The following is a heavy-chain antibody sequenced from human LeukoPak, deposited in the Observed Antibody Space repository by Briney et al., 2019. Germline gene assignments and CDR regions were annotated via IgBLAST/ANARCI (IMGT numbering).Heavy chain of an antibody. J-gene: IGHJ4*02. CDR3: ARAGGWSNYFDY. CDR2: IYYSGST. D-gene: IGHD6-19*01. V-gene: IGHV4-59*01. CDR1: GGSISSYY. Sequence: KPSETLSLTCTVSGGSISSYYWSWIRQPPGKGLEWIGYIYYSGSTNYNPSLKSRVTISVDTSKNQFSLKLSSVTAAETAVYYCARAGGWSNYFDYWGQGTLVTVSS.